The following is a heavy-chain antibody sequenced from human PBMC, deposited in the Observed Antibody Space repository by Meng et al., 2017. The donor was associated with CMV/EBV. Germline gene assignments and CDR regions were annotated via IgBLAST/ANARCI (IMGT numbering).Heavy chain of an antibody. Sequence: GGSLRLSCAASGFSFSRYWMTWVRQAPGKGLEWVANIRQDGSEAYYVDSVKGRFTILRDNTKNSLFLQMDSLSAEDTAIYYCVRESSTFSWSEHLQHWGQGTLVTVSS. CDR1: GFSFSRYW. V-gene: IGHV3-7*01. CDR3: VRESSTFSWSEHLQH. D-gene: IGHD2-2*01. CDR2: IRQDGSEA. J-gene: IGHJ1*01.